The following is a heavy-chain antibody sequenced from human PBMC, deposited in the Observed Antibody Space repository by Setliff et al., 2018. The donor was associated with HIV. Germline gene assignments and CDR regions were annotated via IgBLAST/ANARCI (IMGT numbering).Heavy chain of an antibody. V-gene: IGHV4-34*01. CDR3: ARGPPGSSIGWYVGY. J-gene: IGHJ4*02. CDR1: GGSFSGFY. CDR2: INHSGST. Sequence: SETLSLTCAVYGGSFSGFYWNWIRQPPGKGLEWIGEINHSGSTNYNPSLKSRVTISVDTSKNQFSLRLSSVIAADTAVYYCARGPPGSSIGWYVGYWGQGTLVTVPS. D-gene: IGHD6-19*01.